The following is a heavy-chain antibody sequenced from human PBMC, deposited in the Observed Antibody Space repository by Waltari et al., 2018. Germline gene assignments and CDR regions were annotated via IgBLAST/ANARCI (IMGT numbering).Heavy chain of an antibody. D-gene: IGHD3-3*01. CDR3: ARVLEWSINAFDI. V-gene: IGHV4-38-2*01. CDR1: GYSISSGYY. CDR2: IYHSGST. Sequence: QVQLQESGPGLVKPSETLSLTCAVSGYSISSGYYWGWIRQPPGNGLEWIGSIYHSGSTYYNPSLKSRVTISVDTSKNQFSLKLSSVTAADTAVYYCARVLEWSINAFDIWGQGTMVTVSS. J-gene: IGHJ3*02.